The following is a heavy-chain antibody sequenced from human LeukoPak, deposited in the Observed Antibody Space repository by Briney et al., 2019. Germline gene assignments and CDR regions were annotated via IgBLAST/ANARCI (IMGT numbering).Heavy chain of an antibody. D-gene: IGHD3-9*01. CDR3: ASGVGLRYFDWLSTPAPTYYFDY. Sequence: SETLSLTCAVYGGSFSGYYWSWIRQPPGKGLEWIGEINHSGSTNYNPSLKSRGTISVDTSKNQFSLKLSSVTAADTAVYYCASGVGLRYFDWLSTPAPTYYFDYWGQGTLVTVSS. V-gene: IGHV4-34*01. CDR2: INHSGST. CDR1: GGSFSGYY. J-gene: IGHJ4*02.